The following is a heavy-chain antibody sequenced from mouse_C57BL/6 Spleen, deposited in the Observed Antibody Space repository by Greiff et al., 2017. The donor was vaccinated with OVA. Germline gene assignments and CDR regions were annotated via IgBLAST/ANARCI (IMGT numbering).Heavy chain of an antibody. CDR1: GYTFTSYW. J-gene: IGHJ2*01. CDR3: AREGTTVVGDFDY. D-gene: IGHD1-1*01. V-gene: IGHV1-7*01. Sequence: QVHVKQSGAELAKPGASVKLSCKASGYTFTSYWMHWVKQRPGQGLEWIGYINPSSGYTKYNQKFKDKATLTADKSSSTAYMQLSSLTYEDSAVYYCAREGTTVVGDFDYWGQGTTLTVSS. CDR2: INPSSGYT.